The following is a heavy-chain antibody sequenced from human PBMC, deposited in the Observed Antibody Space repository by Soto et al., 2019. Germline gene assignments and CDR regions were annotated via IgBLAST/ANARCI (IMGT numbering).Heavy chain of an antibody. V-gene: IGHV3-33*01. Sequence: GGALRLSCAASGFTFSNYGMHWVRQAPGKGLEWVAIIWHDGNNKYYADSVRGRFIISRDNSKNRLYLQMNSLRAEDTAVYYCASDLVGASDSYGLDVWGQGTPVTVSS. J-gene: IGHJ6*02. CDR1: GFTFSNYG. D-gene: IGHD1-26*01. CDR3: ASDLVGASDSYGLDV. CDR2: IWHDGNNK.